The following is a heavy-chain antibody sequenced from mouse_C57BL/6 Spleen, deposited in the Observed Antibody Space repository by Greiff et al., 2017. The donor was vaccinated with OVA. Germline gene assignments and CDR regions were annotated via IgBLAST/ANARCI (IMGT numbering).Heavy chain of an antibody. CDR2: IHPNSGST. CDR3: ARGEGVYYGNYGDY. CDR1: GYTFTSYW. V-gene: IGHV1-64*01. J-gene: IGHJ2*01. D-gene: IGHD2-1*01. Sequence: QVQLQQPGAELVKPGASVKLSCKASGYTFTSYWMHWVKQRPGQGLEWIGMIHPNSGSTNYNEKFKSKATLTVDKSSSTAYMQLSSLTSEDSAVYYCARGEGVYYGNYGDYRGQGTTLTVSS.